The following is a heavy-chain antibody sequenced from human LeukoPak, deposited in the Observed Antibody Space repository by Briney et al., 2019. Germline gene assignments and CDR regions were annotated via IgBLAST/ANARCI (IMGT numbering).Heavy chain of an antibody. Sequence: PGRSLRLSCAASGFTFSSYAMHWVRQAPGKGLEWVAVISYDGSNKYYADSVKGRFTISRDNSKNTLYLRMSSLRVEDTAVYYCARDRAPYYSYSGMAVWGQGTAVTVSS. J-gene: IGHJ6*02. CDR2: ISYDGSNK. V-gene: IGHV3-30-3*01. D-gene: IGHD2-21*01. CDR1: GFTFSSYA. CDR3: ARDRAPYYSYSGMAV.